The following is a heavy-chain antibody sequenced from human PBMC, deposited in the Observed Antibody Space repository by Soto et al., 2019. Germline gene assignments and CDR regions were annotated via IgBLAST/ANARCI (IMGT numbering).Heavy chain of an antibody. D-gene: IGHD1-7*01. CDR2: IYYSGST. V-gene: IGHV4-30-4*01. Sequence: SETLSLTCTVSGGSISSGDYYWSWIRQPPGKGLEWIGYIYYSGSTYYNPSLKSRVTISVDTSKNQFSLKLSSVTAADTAVYYCARQKGLELRWFPESDYYYYGMDVWGQGTTVTVSS. CDR1: GGSISSGDYY. CDR3: ARQKGLELRWFPESDYYYYGMDV. J-gene: IGHJ6*02.